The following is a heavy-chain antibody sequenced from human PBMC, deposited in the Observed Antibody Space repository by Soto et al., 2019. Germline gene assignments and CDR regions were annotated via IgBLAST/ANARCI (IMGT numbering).Heavy chain of an antibody. D-gene: IGHD5-12*01. V-gene: IGHV5-51*01. CDR3: ARGSGYNFY. CDR2: IYPSDSDT. J-gene: IGHJ4*02. CDR1: GYSFTSHW. Sequence: GESLKISCKASGYSFTSHWIGWVRQMPGKGLEWMGIIYPSDSDTKYSPSFQGQVTISVDKSISTAYLQWSSLKASDTAMYYRARGSGYNFYWRQGTLVTAPS.